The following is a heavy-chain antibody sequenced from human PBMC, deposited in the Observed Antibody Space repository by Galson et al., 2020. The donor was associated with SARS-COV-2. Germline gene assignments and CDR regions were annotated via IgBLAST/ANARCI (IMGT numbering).Heavy chain of an antibody. Sequence: ASVKVSCKASGYIFTTYAMNWVRQAPGQGLEWMGWINTNNGNPTYAQGFTGRFVFSLDTAVSTAYLQISGLKAEDTGIYYCAREIQLYANSHFDYWGQGTPVTV. J-gene: IGHJ4*02. CDR1: GYIFTTYA. CDR2: INTNNGNP. V-gene: IGHV7-4-1*02. D-gene: IGHD2-8*01. CDR3: AREIQLYANSHFDY.